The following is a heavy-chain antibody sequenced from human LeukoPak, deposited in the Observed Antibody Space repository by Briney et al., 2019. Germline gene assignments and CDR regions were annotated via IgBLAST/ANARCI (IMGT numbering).Heavy chain of an antibody. V-gene: IGHV6-1*01. CDR1: GDSVSSNSAA. J-gene: IGHJ4*02. CDR2: KYYRSKWYN. CDR3: ATGWKLDY. Sequence: SQTLSLTCAISGDSVSSNSAAWNWIRQSPSRGLEWLGRKYYRSKWYNDYGVSVKSRITINPDTSKDQYSLKLSSVTAADTAEYYCATGWKLDYWGQGTLVTVSS. D-gene: IGHD2-15*01.